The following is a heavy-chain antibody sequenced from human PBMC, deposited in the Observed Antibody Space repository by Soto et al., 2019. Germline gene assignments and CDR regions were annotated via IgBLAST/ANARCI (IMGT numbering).Heavy chain of an antibody. V-gene: IGHV3-23*01. CDR1: GFTFSSYA. D-gene: IGHD2-15*01. J-gene: IGHJ3*01. CDR3: AKIYCRGGSCYWSGAFDL. CDR2: ISGSGGST. Sequence: EVQLLESGGGLVQPGGSLRLSCAASGFTFSSYAMSWVRQAPGKGLEWVSAISGSGGSTYYADSVKGRFTISRDNSKTPRYLQMNSLRAEDTAVYYCAKIYCRGGSCYWSGAFDLWGQGTMVTVSS.